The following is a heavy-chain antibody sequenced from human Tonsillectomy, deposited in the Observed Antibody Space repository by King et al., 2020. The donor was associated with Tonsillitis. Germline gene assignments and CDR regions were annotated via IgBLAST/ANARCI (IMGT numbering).Heavy chain of an antibody. J-gene: IGHJ4*02. D-gene: IGHD3-9*01. CDR3: AKDTAYDILTGSGPFDY. Sequence: VQLVESGGGLVQPGRSLRISCAASGFTFDDYAMHWVRQAPGKGLEWVSGISWNSGSIGYADSVKGRFTISRDNAKNSLYLQMNSLRAEDTALYYCAKDTAYDILTGSGPFDYWGQGTLVTVSS. V-gene: IGHV3-9*01. CDR2: ISWNSGSI. CDR1: GFTFDDYA.